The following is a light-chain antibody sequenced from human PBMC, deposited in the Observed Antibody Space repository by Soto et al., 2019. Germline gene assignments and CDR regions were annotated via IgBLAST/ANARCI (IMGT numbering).Light chain of an antibody. CDR1: QSVSSY. CDR3: QQRSNWQVT. V-gene: IGKV3-11*01. Sequence: EIVLTQSPATLSLSPGERATLWWRASQSVSSYLAWYQQKPGQPPRLLIYDASNRATGIPARFSGSGSGTDFTLTISSLEPEDFAVYYCQQRSNWQVTFGQGTRLEIK. CDR2: DAS. J-gene: IGKJ5*01.